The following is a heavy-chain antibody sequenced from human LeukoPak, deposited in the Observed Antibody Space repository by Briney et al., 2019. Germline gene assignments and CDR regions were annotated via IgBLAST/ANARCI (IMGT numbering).Heavy chain of an antibody. CDR2: IYWDDDK. D-gene: IGHD3-10*01. CDR1: GLSLNTSGVG. Sequence: SGPTLVKPTQTLTLTCTLSGLSLNTSGVGVGWIRQPPGKALEWLALIYWDDDKRSNPSLKTRLTITKDTSKNQVVLTVTNMDPVDTATYYCAKAGYGSGSYLRYYYYGMDVWGQGTTATVSS. V-gene: IGHV2-5*02. CDR3: AKAGYGSGSYLRYYYYGMDV. J-gene: IGHJ6*02.